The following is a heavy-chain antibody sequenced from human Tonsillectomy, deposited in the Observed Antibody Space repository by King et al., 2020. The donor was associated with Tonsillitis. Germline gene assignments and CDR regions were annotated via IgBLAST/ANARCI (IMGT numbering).Heavy chain of an antibody. J-gene: IGHJ4*02. CDR1: GYTLTELS. D-gene: IGHD3-3*01. V-gene: IGHV1-24*01. CDR2: FDPEDGET. CDR3: ATYGITIFGVVIIQGPFDY. Sequence: QLVQSGAEVKKPGASVKVSCKVSGYTLTELSMHWVRQAPGKGLEWMGGFDPEDGETIYAQKFQGRVTMTEETPTDTAYMELSSLRSEDTAVYYCATYGITIFGVVIIQGPFDYWGQGTLVTVSS.